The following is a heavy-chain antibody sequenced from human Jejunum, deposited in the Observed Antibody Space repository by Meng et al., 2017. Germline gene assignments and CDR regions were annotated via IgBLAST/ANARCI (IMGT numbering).Heavy chain of an antibody. CDR2: IDPSEST. V-gene: IGHV4-4*02. J-gene: IGHJ4*02. CDR1: GASISRTNW. CDR3: ARAYCTDVSCHDFFDS. D-gene: IGHD2-8*01. Sequence: QVSLQESGPGLVKPSGTLSLTCAGSGASISRTNWWSWVRQPPGKGLEWIGKIDPSESTHYNPSLKGRVTISADRSKNQFSLRLTSVTAADTAIYYCARAYCTDVSCHDFFDSWGQGTLVTVSS.